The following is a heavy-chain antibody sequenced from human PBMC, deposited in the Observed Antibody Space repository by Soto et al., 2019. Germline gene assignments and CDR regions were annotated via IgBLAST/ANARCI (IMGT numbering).Heavy chain of an antibody. CDR3: ARSSDKSWFDP. J-gene: IGHJ5*02. CDR1: GFTVSSNY. Sequence: PGGSLRLSCAASGFTVSSNYMSWVRQAPGKGLEWVSVIYSGGSTYYADSVKGRFTISRDNSKNTLYLQMNSLRAEDTAVYYCARSSDKSWFDPWGQGTLVTVSS. V-gene: IGHV3-53*01. CDR2: IYSGGST.